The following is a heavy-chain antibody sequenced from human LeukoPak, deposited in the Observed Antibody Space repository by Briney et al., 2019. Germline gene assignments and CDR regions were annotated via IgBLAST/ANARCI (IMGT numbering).Heavy chain of an antibody. D-gene: IGHD4-17*01. CDR2: ISYDGSNK. Sequence: GGSLRLSCAASGFTFISYAMHWVRQAPGKGLEWVALISYDGSNKYYADSVKGRFTISRDNSKNMLYLQMNSLRAEDAAVYYCARDRPRRYHEYGDYGPYDYWGQGTLVAVSS. J-gene: IGHJ4*02. CDR1: GFTFISYA. V-gene: IGHV3-30*04. CDR3: ARDRPRRYHEYGDYGPYDY.